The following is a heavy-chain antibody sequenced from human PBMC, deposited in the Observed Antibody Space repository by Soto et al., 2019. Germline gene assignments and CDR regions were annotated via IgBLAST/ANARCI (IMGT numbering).Heavy chain of an antibody. CDR2: IRTQVTTYAT. Sequence: EVHLVESGGDLVQPGGSLKLSCAASGFNFSGSAIYWVRQASGRGLEWVGLIRTQVTTYATTYAASVKGRFTISRDDSKNTAYLPMNSLKTLDSAVFYCHPAVFSETAMIPWGQGTLVTVSS. V-gene: IGHV3-73*01. D-gene: IGHD5-18*01. J-gene: IGHJ5*02. CDR1: GFNFSGSA. CDR3: HPAVFSETAMIP.